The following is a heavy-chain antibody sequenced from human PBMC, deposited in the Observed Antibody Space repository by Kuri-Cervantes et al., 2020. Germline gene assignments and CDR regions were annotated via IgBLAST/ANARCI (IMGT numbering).Heavy chain of an antibody. Sequence: GGSLRLSCALSGFPFDEYTMHWVRQAPGKGLEWVSVIYSGGSTYYADSVKGRFTISRDNSKNTLYLQMNSLRAEDTAVYYCARSSAGSGYFDYWGQGTLVTVSS. CDR3: ARSSAGSGYFDY. J-gene: IGHJ4*02. CDR2: IYSGGST. V-gene: IGHV3-53*01. D-gene: IGHD3-10*01. CDR1: GFPFDEYT.